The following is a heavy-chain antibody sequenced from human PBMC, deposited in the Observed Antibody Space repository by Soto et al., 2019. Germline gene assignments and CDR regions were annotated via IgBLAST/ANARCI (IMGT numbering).Heavy chain of an antibody. CDR3: ARGPLSPPLRYFDWTHFDY. V-gene: IGHV1-69*13. Sequence: ASVKVSCKASGGTFSSYAISWVRQAPGQGLEWMGGIIPIFGTANYAQKFQGRVTITADESTSTAYMELSSLRSEDTAVYYCARGPLSPPLRYFDWTHFDYWGQGTLVTVSS. CDR1: GGTFSSYA. J-gene: IGHJ4*02. D-gene: IGHD3-9*01. CDR2: IIPIFGTA.